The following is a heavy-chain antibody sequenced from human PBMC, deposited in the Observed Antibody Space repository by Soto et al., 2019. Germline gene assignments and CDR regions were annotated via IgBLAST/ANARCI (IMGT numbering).Heavy chain of an antibody. D-gene: IGHD1-1*01. CDR1: GYTFTGYY. CDR2: INPNNGDT. Sequence: ALVKVYCKASGYTFTGYYMHWVRQAPGQGLECMGWINPNNGDTKYAPKFQGGVTMTRDTSITTAYMELSRLRSGDTAVYYCAREPATAKPEGVDFWGQGTLVTVSS. CDR3: AREPATAKPEGVDF. J-gene: IGHJ4*02. V-gene: IGHV1-2*02.